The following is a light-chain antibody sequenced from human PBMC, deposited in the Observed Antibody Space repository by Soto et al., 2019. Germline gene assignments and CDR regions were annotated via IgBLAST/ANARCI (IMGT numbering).Light chain of an antibody. J-gene: IGKJ1*01. CDR3: HQYSSSTKT. CDR2: GAS. V-gene: IGKV3-20*01. CDR1: QSVSSN. Sequence: ELVLTPSPGTLSLSPGERATLCCRASQSVSSNLAWYQQKPGQAPRLLIYGASSRATGIPDRFSGSGSGTDFTLTISRLEPEDFAVYYCHQYSSSTKTFGQGTKVDI.